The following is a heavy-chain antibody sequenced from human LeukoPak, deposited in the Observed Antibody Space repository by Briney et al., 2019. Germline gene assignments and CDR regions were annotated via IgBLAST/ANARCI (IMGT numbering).Heavy chain of an antibody. CDR1: GGSISSSGYY. V-gene: IGHV4-39*01. CDR2: IYSSGST. J-gene: IGHJ3*02. D-gene: IGHD3-10*01. Sequence: KPSETLPLTCTVSGGSISSSGYYWAWIRQPPGKGLEWIGCIYSSGSTYYNPSLMSRVTISVDTSKSQFSLKLSSVTAADTAVYYCARLGGSGDTFDIWGQGTMVTVSS. CDR3: ARLGGSGDTFDI.